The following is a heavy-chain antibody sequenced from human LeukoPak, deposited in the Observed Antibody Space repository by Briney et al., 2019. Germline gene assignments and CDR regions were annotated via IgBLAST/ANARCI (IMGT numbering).Heavy chain of an antibody. CDR1: GYSFASYW. CDR3: ARHSAIAVAATPTDY. V-gene: IGHV5-51*01. D-gene: IGHD6-19*01. Sequence: GESLKISCKASGYSFASYWIAWVRQMPGKGLEWMGIIYPGDSDTRYSPSFQGQVTISVDKSINTAYLQWSSLKASDIAMYYCARHSAIAVAATPTDYWGQGTLVTVSS. J-gene: IGHJ4*02. CDR2: IYPGDSDT.